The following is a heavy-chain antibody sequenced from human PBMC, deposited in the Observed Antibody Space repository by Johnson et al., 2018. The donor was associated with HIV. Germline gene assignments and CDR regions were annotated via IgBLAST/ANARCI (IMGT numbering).Heavy chain of an antibody. CDR1: GFTFDDYG. V-gene: IGHV3-20*04. Sequence: VQLVESGGGLVRPGGSLRLSCAASGFTFDDYGMSWVRQAPGKGLEWVSGINWNGGSTGYADSVKGRFTISRDNAKKLLYIQMSGLTGEDTATYYCARESTPWGGDYVGYSFDLWGQGTTVTVTS. D-gene: IGHD4-17*01. CDR3: ARESTPWGGDYVGYSFDL. CDR2: INWNGGST. J-gene: IGHJ3*01.